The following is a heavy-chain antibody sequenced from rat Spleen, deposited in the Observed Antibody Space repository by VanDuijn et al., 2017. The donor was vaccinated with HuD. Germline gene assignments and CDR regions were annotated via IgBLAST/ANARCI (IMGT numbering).Heavy chain of an antibody. V-gene: IGHV5-29*01. Sequence: EVQLVESGGGLVQPGRSMKLSCAASGFTFSNYDMAWVRQAPTKGLEWVATISSDGRRNYYRDSVKGRFTISRDNAKNSLYLQMDSLRSADTATYYCARHWGYWGQGVMVTVSS. D-gene: IGHD4-6*01. CDR3: ARHWGY. CDR1: GFTFSNYD. CDR2: ISSDGRRN. J-gene: IGHJ2*01.